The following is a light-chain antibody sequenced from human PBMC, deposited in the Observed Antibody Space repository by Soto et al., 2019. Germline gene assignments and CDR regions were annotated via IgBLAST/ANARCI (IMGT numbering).Light chain of an antibody. V-gene: IGKV3-20*01. CDR2: GTS. CDR1: QSVSTTY. J-gene: IGKJ2*03. CDR3: QQYGNSPPYS. Sequence: EIVLTQSPGSLSLSPGEGATLSCRASQSVSTTYLAWYQQKPGQAPRLVIYGTSSRAAGIPDRFRGSGSGTDFTLSISSLEPDDFGVYYCQQYGNSPPYSFGQGTKLEIK.